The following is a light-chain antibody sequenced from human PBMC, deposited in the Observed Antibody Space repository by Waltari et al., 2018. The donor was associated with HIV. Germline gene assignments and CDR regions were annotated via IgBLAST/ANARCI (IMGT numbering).Light chain of an antibody. CDR3: QSYDSILSGSWV. Sequence: QSVLTQPPSVSGAPGQRVTISCTGSSSNIGAGYDVHWYQQLPGTAPKLLIYGNGNRPSGVPDRFSGSKSGTSASLAITGLQAEDEADYYCQSYDSILSGSWVFGGGTKLTVL. J-gene: IGLJ3*02. CDR1: SSNIGAGYD. CDR2: GNG. V-gene: IGLV1-40*01.